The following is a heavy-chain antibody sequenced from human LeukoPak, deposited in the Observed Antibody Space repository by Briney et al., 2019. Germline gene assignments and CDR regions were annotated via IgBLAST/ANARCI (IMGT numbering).Heavy chain of an antibody. D-gene: IGHD2-15*01. Sequence: SETLSLTCTVSGGSISSSSYYWGWIRQPPGKGLEWIGSIYYSGSTYYNPSLKSRVTISVDTSRNQFSLKLSSVTAADTAVYYCARLNRVAARDYWGQGTLVTVSS. CDR1: GGSISSSSYY. J-gene: IGHJ4*02. CDR3: ARLNRVAARDY. V-gene: IGHV4-39*01. CDR2: IYYSGST.